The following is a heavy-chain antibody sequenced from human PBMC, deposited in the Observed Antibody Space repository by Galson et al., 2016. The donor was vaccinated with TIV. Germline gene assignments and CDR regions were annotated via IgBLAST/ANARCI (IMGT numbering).Heavy chain of an antibody. CDR1: GYTFTAYY. V-gene: IGHV1-2*02. CDR3: ARIYYFDSRGHYLSQRTNYFDF. D-gene: IGHD3-22*01. J-gene: IGHJ4*02. Sequence: VKVSCKASGYTFTAYYLHWLRQAPGQGLEWMGWINTDSGDTEYAQNFQDRVTLTRDTSIGTAYLDLSVLESDDTALYFCARIYYFDSRGHYLSQRTNYFDFWGKGTLVTVSS. CDR2: INTDSGDT.